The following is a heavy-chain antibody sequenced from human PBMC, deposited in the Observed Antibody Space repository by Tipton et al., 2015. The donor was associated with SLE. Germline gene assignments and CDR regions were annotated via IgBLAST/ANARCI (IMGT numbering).Heavy chain of an antibody. Sequence: QLVQSGAEVKMPGASVKVSCKASGYTFTGHYMHWVRQAPGQGLEWMGCINPHNGDTSYAQKFQGRVTMTRDTSISTAYMDLSRLRSEDTAVYYCARWNYYDSSGPDAFDIWGQGTMVTVSS. V-gene: IGHV1-2*02. CDR2: INPHNGDT. CDR1: GYTFTGHY. CDR3: ARWNYYDSSGPDAFDI. D-gene: IGHD3-22*01. J-gene: IGHJ3*02.